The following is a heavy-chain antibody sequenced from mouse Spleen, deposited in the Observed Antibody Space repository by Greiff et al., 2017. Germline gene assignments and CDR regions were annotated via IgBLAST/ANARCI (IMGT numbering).Heavy chain of an antibody. CDR3: ARRELGRYYFGY. D-gene: IGHD4-1*01. CDR2: INPSTGGT. J-gene: IGHJ2*01. Sequence: EVQLQESGPELVKPGASVKISCKASGYSFTGYYMNWVKQSPEKSLEWIGEINPSTGGTTYNQKFKAKATLTVDKSSSTAYMQLKSLTSEDSAVYYCARRELGRYYFGYWGQGTTRTVSS. V-gene: IGHV1-42*01. CDR1: GYSFTGYY.